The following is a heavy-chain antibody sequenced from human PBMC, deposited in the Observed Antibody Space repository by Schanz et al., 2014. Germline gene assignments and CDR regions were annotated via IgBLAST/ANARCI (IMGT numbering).Heavy chain of an antibody. Sequence: EVKLLESGGTLVRPGGSLRLSCATSGFSFSSYAINWVRQAPGKGLEWVSYISSSSSTRYYADSVKGRFTISRDNAKNSLFLQMNSLRAEDTAVYYCARDFLLEQLGYSHYYYAMDVWGQGTTVAVSS. CDR3: ARDFLLEQLGYSHYYYAMDV. CDR1: GFSFSSYA. V-gene: IGHV3-48*01. CDR2: ISSSSSTR. D-gene: IGHD2-15*01. J-gene: IGHJ6*02.